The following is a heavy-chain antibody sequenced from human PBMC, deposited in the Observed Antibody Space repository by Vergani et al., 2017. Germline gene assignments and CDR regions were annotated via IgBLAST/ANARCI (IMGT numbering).Heavy chain of an antibody. J-gene: IGHJ4*02. V-gene: IGHV4-34*11. Sequence: QVQLQQWGAGLLKPSETLSLTCAVYGGSFSGYYWSWIRQPPGKGLEWIGYIYNTGTLKYNPSLKSRVTISIDTSKNQFSLNLTSVTAADTAVYYCARYGSANLPSFDYWGQGTLVTVSS. CDR3: ARYGSANLPSFDY. D-gene: IGHD3-10*01. CDR2: IYNTGTL. CDR1: GGSFSGYY.